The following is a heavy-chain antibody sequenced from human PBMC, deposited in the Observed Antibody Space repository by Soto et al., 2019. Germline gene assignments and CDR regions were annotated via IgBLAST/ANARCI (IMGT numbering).Heavy chain of an antibody. V-gene: IGHV1-69*06. D-gene: IGHD6-19*01. CDR2: IIPIFGTA. CDR1: GGTFSSYA. CDR3: ARDAPGIAVAGAFNWFDP. Sequence: SVKVSCKASGGTFSSYAISWVRQAPGQGLEWMGGIIPIFGTANYAQKFQGRVTITADKFTSTAYMELSSLRSEDTAVYYCARDAPGIAVAGAFNWFDPWGQGTMVTVYS. J-gene: IGHJ5*02.